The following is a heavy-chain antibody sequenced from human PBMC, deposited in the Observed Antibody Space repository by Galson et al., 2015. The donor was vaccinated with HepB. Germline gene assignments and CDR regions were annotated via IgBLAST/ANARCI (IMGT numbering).Heavy chain of an antibody. CDR1: GFTFSGHA. D-gene: IGHD2-2*02. V-gene: IGHV3-23*01. CDR3: AQERGCGGTNCHNLRGY. CDR2: VTIGGYI. J-gene: IGHJ4*02. Sequence: SLRLSCAASGFTFSGHAMAWVRHAPGKGLEWVSSVTIGGYISYAAPEKGRFTISRDISKNTLYLQMNSLRVEDTAVYYCAQERGCGGTNCHNLRGYWGPGTLVTVSS.